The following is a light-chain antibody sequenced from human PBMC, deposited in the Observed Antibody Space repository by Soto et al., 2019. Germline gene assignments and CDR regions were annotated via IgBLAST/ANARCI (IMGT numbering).Light chain of an antibody. V-gene: IGKV1-5*03. CDR3: QHWNDYSWT. CDR1: QSISIW. Sequence: DIHMTQSPSTLSASVGDRVTITCRASQSISIWLAWYQQKRGKAPNLLIYKTSSLEIGVPSRFSGSGSGTEFTLAISSLQPDDFATYYCQHWNDYSWTFGQGTKVEVK. J-gene: IGKJ1*01. CDR2: KTS.